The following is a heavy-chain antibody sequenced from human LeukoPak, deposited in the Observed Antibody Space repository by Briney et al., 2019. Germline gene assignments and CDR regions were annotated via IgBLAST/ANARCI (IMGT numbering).Heavy chain of an antibody. D-gene: IGHD3-22*01. CDR3: TRVRSSGYTNYFDY. Sequence: PGRSLRLSCTASGFTFGDYAMSWVRQAPGKGLEWVGFIRSKAYGGTTEYAASVKGRFTISRDDSKSIAYLQMNSLKTEDTAVYYCTRVRSSGYTNYFDYWGQGTLVTVSS. V-gene: IGHV3-49*04. CDR1: GFTFGDYA. J-gene: IGHJ4*02. CDR2: IRSKAYGGTT.